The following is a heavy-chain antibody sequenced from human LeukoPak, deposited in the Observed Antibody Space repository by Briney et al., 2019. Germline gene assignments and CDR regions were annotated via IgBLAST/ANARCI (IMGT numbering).Heavy chain of an antibody. V-gene: IGHV3-23*01. Sequence: GGSLRLSCAASGFTFTNYPMSWVRQAPGKGLEWVSAISGSGGSTYYADSVKGRFTISRDNSKNTLYLQMNSLRAEDTAVYYCAKDLSPLYYYYGMDVWGQGTTVTVSS. CDR3: AKDLSPLYYYYGMDV. CDR2: ISGSGGST. J-gene: IGHJ6*02. CDR1: GFTFTNYP.